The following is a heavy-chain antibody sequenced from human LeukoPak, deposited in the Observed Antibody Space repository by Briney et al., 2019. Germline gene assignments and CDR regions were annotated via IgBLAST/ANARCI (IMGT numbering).Heavy chain of an antibody. CDR2: FDPEDGET. CDR3: ATDRGSGRNSLWFDP. V-gene: IGHV1-24*01. Sequence: ASVKVSFKVSGYTLTELSMHWVRQAPGKGLEWMGGFDPEDGETIYAQKFQGRVTMTEDTSTDTAYMELSSLRSEDTAVYYCATDRGSGRNSLWFDPWGQGTLVTVSS. J-gene: IGHJ5*02. D-gene: IGHD3-10*01. CDR1: GYTLTELS.